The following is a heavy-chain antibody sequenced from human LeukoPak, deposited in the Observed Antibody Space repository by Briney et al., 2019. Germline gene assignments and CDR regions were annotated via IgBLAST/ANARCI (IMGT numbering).Heavy chain of an antibody. CDR1: GDSMSSSSYY. J-gene: IGHJ4*02. D-gene: IGHD2-2*02. V-gene: IGHV4-39*01. Sequence: KASETLSLTCTVSGDSMSSSSYYWGWVRQPPGKGLECIGGIYYNGITYYNPSLKIQVTISVYPSTNPFSLKLSSVTAADTAVYYCASGFWGHCSRTSCYNGFDYWGPGTLVTVSS. CDR2: IYYNGIT. CDR3: ASGFWGHCSRTSCYNGFDY.